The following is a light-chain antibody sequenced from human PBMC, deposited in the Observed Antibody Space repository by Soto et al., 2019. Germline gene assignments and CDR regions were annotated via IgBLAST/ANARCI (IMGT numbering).Light chain of an antibody. CDR3: NSYTGSSTYV. J-gene: IGLJ1*01. CDR1: SSDVASYNR. Sequence: QSALTQPPSVSGSPGQSVAISCTGTSSDVASYNRVSWYQQPPGAAPKLMIYEVSNRPSGVPDRFSGSKSGNTASLTISGLQAEDEADYYCNSYTGSSTYVFGTGTKVTVL. V-gene: IGLV2-18*02. CDR2: EVS.